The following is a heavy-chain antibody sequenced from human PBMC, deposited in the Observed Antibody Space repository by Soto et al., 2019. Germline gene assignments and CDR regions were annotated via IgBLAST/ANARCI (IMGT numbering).Heavy chain of an antibody. Sequence: SVKVSCKASGFTFTSSAMQWVRQARGQRLEWIGWIVVGSGNTNYAQKFQERVTITRDMSTSTAYMEMSSLRSEDTAEYYCAAAAAMVRGVKYYYYYMDVWGKGTTVTVSS. CDR3: AAAAAMVRGVKYYYYYMDV. J-gene: IGHJ6*03. CDR1: GFTFTSSA. V-gene: IGHV1-58*02. D-gene: IGHD3-10*01. CDR2: IVVGSGNT.